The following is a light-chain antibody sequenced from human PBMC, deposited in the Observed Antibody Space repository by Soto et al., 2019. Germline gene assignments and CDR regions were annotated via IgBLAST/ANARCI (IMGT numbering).Light chain of an antibody. CDR2: EVS. Sequence: QSVLAQPASLSGSPVQSITISFTGTSSDVGGYNYVSWYQQHPGKAPKLMIYEVSNRPSGVSNRFSGSKSGNTASLTISGLQAEDEADYYCSSYTSSSTLVFGTGTKVTVL. CDR1: SSDVGGYNY. J-gene: IGLJ1*01. V-gene: IGLV2-14*01. CDR3: SSYTSSSTLV.